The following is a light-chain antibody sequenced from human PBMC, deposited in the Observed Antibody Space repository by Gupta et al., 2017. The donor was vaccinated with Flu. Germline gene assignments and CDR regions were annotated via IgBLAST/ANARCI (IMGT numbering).Light chain of an antibody. V-gene: IGKV1-5*03. CDR3: QQDDTYLIT. CDR2: KAS. CDR1: QSISSW. Sequence: DIQMTQSPSTLSASVGDRVTITCRASQSISSWLAWYQQKPGKAPNLLIYKASTLQTGVPSRFSGSGSGTEFTLTISSLQPDDFATYYCQQDDTYLITFGQGTRMEIK. J-gene: IGKJ5*01.